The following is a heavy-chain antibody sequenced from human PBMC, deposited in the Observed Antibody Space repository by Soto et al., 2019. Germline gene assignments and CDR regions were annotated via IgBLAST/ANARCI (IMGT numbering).Heavy chain of an antibody. J-gene: IGHJ3*01. V-gene: IGHV4-39*07. D-gene: IGHD1-26*01. CDR1: AGSISSDTYF. CDR3: ARAGGRYAITAYDV. Sequence: SETLSLTCTVAAGSISSDTYFGGWIRQSPEKGLEWIASISYSGSTYYNPTLKSRVTISVDTSKSQFSLRLSSVTAADTAVYYCARAGGRYAITAYDVWGPGTLVT. CDR2: ISYSGST.